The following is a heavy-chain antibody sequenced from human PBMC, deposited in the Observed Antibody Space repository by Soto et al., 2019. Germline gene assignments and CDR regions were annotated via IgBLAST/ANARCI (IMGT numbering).Heavy chain of an antibody. V-gene: IGHV3-74*01. CDR3: ARGGSKPLDY. Sequence: EVQLVESGGGLVQPGGSLRLSCAASGFTFSSYWMHWVRQAPGKGLVWVSPINVNGSSTSYADSVKGRFTISRDNAKNTLYLQMNSLRAEDTAVYYCARGGSKPLDYWGQGTLVTVSS. J-gene: IGHJ4*02. CDR1: GFTFSSYW. CDR2: INVNGSST. D-gene: IGHD4-4*01.